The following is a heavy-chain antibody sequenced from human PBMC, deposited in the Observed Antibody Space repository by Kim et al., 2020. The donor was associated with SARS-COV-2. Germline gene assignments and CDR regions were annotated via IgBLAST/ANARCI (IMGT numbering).Heavy chain of an antibody. V-gene: IGHV3-48*02. CDR3: TRDGITLVSGSYYYGMDV. D-gene: IGHD3-10*01. J-gene: IGHJ6*02. Sequence: VRGRFTIARDNAKNSLALQMNSLRDEDTAVYYCTRDGITLVSGSYYYGMDVWGQGTTVTVSS.